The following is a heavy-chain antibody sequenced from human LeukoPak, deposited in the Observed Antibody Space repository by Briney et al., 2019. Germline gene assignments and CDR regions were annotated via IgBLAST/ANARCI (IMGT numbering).Heavy chain of an antibody. V-gene: IGHV3-23*01. J-gene: IGHJ6*03. Sequence: SGGSLRLSCAASGFTFSSYGMSWVRQAPGKGLEWVSAISGSGGSTYYADSVKGRFTISRDNSKNTLYLQMNSLRAEDTAVYYCAKEYRGSYSIYYMDVWGKGTTVTISS. D-gene: IGHD1-26*01. CDR3: AKEYRGSYSIYYMDV. CDR2: ISGSGGST. CDR1: GFTFSSYG.